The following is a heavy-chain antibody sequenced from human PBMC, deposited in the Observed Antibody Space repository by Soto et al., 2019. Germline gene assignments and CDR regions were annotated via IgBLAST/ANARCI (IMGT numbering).Heavy chain of an antibody. Sequence: SETLSLTCAVYGGSFSGYYWSWIRQPPGKGLEWIGELNHSGSTNYNPSLKSRVTISVDTSKNQFSLKLSSVTAADTAVYYCARHVAARYYYYYGMDGWGQGTTVTVSS. D-gene: IGHD6-6*01. J-gene: IGHJ6*02. CDR1: GGSFSGYY. CDR3: ARHVAARYYYYYGMDG. V-gene: IGHV4-34*01. CDR2: LNHSGST.